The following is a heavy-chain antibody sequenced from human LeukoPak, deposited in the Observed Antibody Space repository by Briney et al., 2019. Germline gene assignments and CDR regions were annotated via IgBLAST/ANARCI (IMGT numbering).Heavy chain of an antibody. Sequence: SETLSLTCNVSGDSISSSNWWSWVRQPPGKGLEWIGEIYHSGSTNYNPSLKSRVTISVDKSKNQFSLKLSSVTAADTAVYYCARDLHYGSGSYTFDYWGQGTLVTVSS. CDR3: ARDLHYGSGSYTFDY. J-gene: IGHJ4*02. D-gene: IGHD3-10*01. CDR2: IYHSGST. CDR1: GDSISSSNW. V-gene: IGHV4-4*02.